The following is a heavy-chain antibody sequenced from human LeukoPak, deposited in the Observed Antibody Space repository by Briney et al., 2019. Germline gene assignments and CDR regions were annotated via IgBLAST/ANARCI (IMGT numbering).Heavy chain of an antibody. CDR1: GFIFSGYG. J-gene: IGHJ4*02. CDR3: AKRIQYSSSSAYFDY. Sequence: PGGSLRLSCEASGFIFSGYGMNWVRQAPGKGLEWVSSISDSGGDTYYAESVKGRFTISGDNSRNTLYLQMNSLRVEDTAVYYCAKRIQYSSSSAYFDYWGQGSLVAVSS. V-gene: IGHV3-23*01. CDR2: ISDSGGDT. D-gene: IGHD6-6*01.